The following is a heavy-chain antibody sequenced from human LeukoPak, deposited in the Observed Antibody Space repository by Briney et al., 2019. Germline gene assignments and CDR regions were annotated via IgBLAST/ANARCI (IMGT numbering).Heavy chain of an antibody. D-gene: IGHD3-22*01. Sequence: PGGSLRLSCAASGFTFSSHAMSWVRQAPGKGLEWVSAISGSGGSTYYADSVKGRFTISRDNSKNTLYLQMNSLRAEDTAVYYCAKALYYYDSSGFDYWGQGTLVTVSS. J-gene: IGHJ4*02. CDR1: GFTFSSHA. V-gene: IGHV3-23*01. CDR2: ISGSGGST. CDR3: AKALYYYDSSGFDY.